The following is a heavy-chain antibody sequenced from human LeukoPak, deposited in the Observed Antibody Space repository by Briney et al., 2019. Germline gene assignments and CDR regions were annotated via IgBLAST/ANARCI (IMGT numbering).Heavy chain of an antibody. CDR2: IVVGSGNT. V-gene: IGHV1-58*02. J-gene: IGHJ4*02. CDR1: GFTFTSSA. Sequence: ASVKVSCKASGFTFTSSAMQWVRQARGQRLEWIGWIVVGSGNTNYAQKFQERVTITRDMSTSTAYMELSSLRSEDTAVYYCAADRAYCDGDCLDYWGQGTLVTVSS. CDR3: AADRAYCDGDCLDY. D-gene: IGHD2-21*01.